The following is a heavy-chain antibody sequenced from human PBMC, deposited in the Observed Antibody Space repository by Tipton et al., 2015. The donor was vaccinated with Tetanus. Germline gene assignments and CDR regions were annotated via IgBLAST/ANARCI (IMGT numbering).Heavy chain of an antibody. CDR2: SWYDGTDQ. D-gene: IGHD2-15*01. Sequence: SGFIFSSYGIHWVRQAPGKGLQWLAVSWYDGTDQYYADSGKGRFTLSRDNSKNTLYLEMNSLRAEDTALYYCAREADCSGGSCFSGDFDNWGQGTQVTVSS. CDR1: GFIFSSYG. V-gene: IGHV3-33*01. J-gene: IGHJ4*02. CDR3: AREADCSGGSCFSGDFDN.